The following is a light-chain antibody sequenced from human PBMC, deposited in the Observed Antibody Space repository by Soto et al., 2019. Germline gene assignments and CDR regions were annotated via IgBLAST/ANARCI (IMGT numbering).Light chain of an antibody. CDR1: QSVLYSSNNKNY. CDR2: WAS. Sequence: DIVMTQSPDSLAVSLGERATINCKSSQSVLYSSNNKNYLAWYQQKPRQPPKLLISWASTRESGVPDRFSGSRSGTELPLPISSLQAEDVAVYYCQQYYSTPRTFGQGTKVEIK. CDR3: QQYYSTPRT. V-gene: IGKV4-1*01. J-gene: IGKJ1*01.